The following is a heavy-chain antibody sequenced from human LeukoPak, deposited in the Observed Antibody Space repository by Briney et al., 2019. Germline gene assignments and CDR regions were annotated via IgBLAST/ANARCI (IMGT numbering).Heavy chain of an antibody. J-gene: IGHJ4*02. CDR3: ATEYYGAYNY. CDR1: GFXFTNAW. D-gene: IGHD4-17*01. V-gene: IGHV3-15*01. CDR2: IKSKTDGGTT. Sequence: GGSLRLSCAASGFXFTNAWISWVRQAPGKGLEWVGRIKSKTDGGTTDYAAPVKDRFTTSRDDSKDTLYLQMNSLKTEDIAVYYCATEYYGAYNYWGQGTLVTVSS.